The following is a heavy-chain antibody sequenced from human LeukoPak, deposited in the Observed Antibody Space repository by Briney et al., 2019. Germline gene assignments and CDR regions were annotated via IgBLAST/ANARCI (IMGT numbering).Heavy chain of an antibody. D-gene: IGHD2-15*01. V-gene: IGHV3-23*01. Sequence: GGSLRLSCAASGFTFSTYAMSWVRQAPGKGLEWVSSIGRSAGSTFYADSVKGRFTISRDNSKGTLYLQMNSLKTEDTAVYYCATDGYCSGDNCYSYDNWGQGTLVTVSS. CDR2: IGRSAGST. CDR1: GFTFSTYA. J-gene: IGHJ4*02. CDR3: ATDGYCSGDNCYSYDN.